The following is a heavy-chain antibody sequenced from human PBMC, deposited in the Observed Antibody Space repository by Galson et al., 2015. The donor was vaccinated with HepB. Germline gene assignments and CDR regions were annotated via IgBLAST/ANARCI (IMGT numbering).Heavy chain of an antibody. CDR3: ARDVQYACEM. CDR1: GYTFTRNG. D-gene: IGHD3-10*02. CDR2: ISTNSGNT. V-gene: IGHV1-18*01. Sequence: SVKVSCKASGYTFTRNGISWVRQAPGQGLEWMGWISTNSGNTKYAQKFQDRVTMTTETSTSTAYMELRRLTSADTAVYYCARDVQYACEMWGQGTMVIVSS. J-gene: IGHJ3*02.